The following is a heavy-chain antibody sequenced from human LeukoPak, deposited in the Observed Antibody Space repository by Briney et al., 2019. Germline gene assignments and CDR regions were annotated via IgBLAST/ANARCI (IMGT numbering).Heavy chain of an antibody. D-gene: IGHD1-14*01. CDR2: IYYNGGA. CDR3: ARLSGTHYEAIDY. J-gene: IGHJ4*02. CDR1: GGSITSGSYY. V-gene: IGHV4-39*01. Sequence: SETLSLTCTVSGGSITSGSYYWGWIRQPPGKGLEWIGSIYYNGGAYYSPSLKSRVTISVDTSRNQFSLKLSPVTAADMAVYYCARLSGTHYEAIDYWGQGTLVTVSS.